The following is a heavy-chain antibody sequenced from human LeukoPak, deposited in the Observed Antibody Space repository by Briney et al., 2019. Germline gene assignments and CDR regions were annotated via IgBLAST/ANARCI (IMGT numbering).Heavy chain of an antibody. J-gene: IGHJ4*02. Sequence: PGGSLRLSCAASGFTFSNYAMSWVRQAPGKGLEWVSAISGSGGSTYYADSVKGRFTISRDNAKNTLYLQMNSLRVEDTAVYYCARGDGYAQRDWGQGTLVTVPS. CDR3: ARGDGYAQRD. CDR2: ISGSGGST. V-gene: IGHV3-23*01. D-gene: IGHD5-12*01. CDR1: GFTFSNYA.